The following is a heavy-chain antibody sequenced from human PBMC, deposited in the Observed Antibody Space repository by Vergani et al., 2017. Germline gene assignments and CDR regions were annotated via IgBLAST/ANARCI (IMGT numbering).Heavy chain of an antibody. V-gene: IGHV1-69*18. J-gene: IGHJ6*02. CDR1: GDTFSSYA. CDR3: ARERRDLAAVGSNYYYYYGMDV. D-gene: IGHD6-13*01. Sequence: VQLVQSGAEVKKPGSSVKVSCKASGDTFSSYAISWVRQAPGQGLEWMGRIIPIFGTANYVQKFQGRVTITADESTSTAYMELSSLRSEDTAVYYCARERRDLAAVGSNYYYYYGMDVWGQGTTVTVSS. CDR2: IIPIFGTA.